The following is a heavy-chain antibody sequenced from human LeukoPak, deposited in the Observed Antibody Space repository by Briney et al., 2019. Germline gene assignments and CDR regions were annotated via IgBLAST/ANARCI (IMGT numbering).Heavy chain of an antibody. J-gene: IGHJ5*02. V-gene: IGHV4-39*07. CDR1: GGSISSSSYY. D-gene: IGHD2-2*01. CDR3: ARDIVVVPAAIFWFDP. Sequence: PSETLSLTCTVSGGSISSSSYYWGWFRQPPGKGLEWIGSIYYSGSTYCNPSLKSRVTISVDTSKNQFSLKLSSVTAADTAVYYCARDIVVVPAAIFWFDPWGQGTLVTVSS. CDR2: IYYSGST.